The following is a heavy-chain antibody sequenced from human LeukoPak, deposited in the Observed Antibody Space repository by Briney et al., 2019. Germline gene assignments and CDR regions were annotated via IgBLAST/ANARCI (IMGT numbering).Heavy chain of an antibody. J-gene: IGHJ4*02. D-gene: IGHD3/OR15-3a*01. CDR2: IIPILGIA. CDR1: GGTFSSYA. Sequence: SVKVSCKASGGTFSSYAISWVRQAPGQGLEWMGRIIPILGIANYAQKFQGRVTITADKSTSTAYMELSSLRSEDTAVYYCATYDVLTGFEYWGQGTLVTVPS. CDR3: ATYDVLTGFEY. V-gene: IGHV1-69*04.